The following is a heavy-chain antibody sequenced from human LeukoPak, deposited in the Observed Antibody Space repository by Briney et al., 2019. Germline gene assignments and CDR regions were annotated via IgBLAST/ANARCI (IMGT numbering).Heavy chain of an antibody. Sequence: ASVKVSCKASGYTFTSYGISWVRQAPGQGLEWMGWISAYNGNTNYAQKLKGRVTMTTDTSTSTAYMELRSLRSDDTAVYYCARRNAVAGTGGDAFDIWGQGTMVTVSS. V-gene: IGHV1-18*01. CDR2: ISAYNGNT. J-gene: IGHJ3*02. CDR3: ARRNAVAGTGGDAFDI. D-gene: IGHD6-19*01. CDR1: GYTFTSYG.